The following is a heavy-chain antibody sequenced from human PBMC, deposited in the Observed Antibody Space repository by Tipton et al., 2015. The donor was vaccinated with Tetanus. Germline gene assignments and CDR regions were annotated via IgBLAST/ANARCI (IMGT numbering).Heavy chain of an antibody. CDR2: TYYSGST. CDR3: ARHDTFIWFGQFGAFDI. CDR1: GDSVRGSHYY. D-gene: IGHD3-10*01. V-gene: IGHV4-39*01. J-gene: IGHJ3*02. Sequence: GLVKPSEPLSLTCTVSGDSVRGSHYYWGWVRQPPGKGLEWIGSTYYSGSTYHNASLKSRVTMSVDTSKNQFSLKLSSVTAADTAVYYCARHDTFIWFGQFGAFDIWGQGTMVTVSS.